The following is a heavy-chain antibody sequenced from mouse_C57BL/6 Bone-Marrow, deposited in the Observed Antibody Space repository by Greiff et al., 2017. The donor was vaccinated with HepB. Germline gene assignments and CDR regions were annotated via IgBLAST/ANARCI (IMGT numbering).Heavy chain of an antibody. D-gene: IGHD2-5*01. CDR3: ARTSLYYSNPFAY. CDR1: GYTFTDYN. V-gene: IGHV1-18*01. CDR2: INPNNGGT. Sequence: EVKLVESGPELVKPGASVKIPCKASGYTFTDYNMDWVKQSHGKSLEWIGDINPNNGGTIYNQKFKGKATLTVDKSSSTAYMELRSLTSEDTAVYYCARTSLYYSNPFAYWGQGTLVTVSA. J-gene: IGHJ3*01.